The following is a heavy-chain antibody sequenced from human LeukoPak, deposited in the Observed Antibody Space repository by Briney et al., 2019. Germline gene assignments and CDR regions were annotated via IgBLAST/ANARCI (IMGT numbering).Heavy chain of an antibody. V-gene: IGHV4-38-2*02. Sequence: SETLSLTCTVSGYSISTGYYWDWIRQPPGKGLEWIGTFYHSGSTHYNPSLKSRVTISVDTSKNQFSLKLSSVTAADTAVYYCARDLGAAGTTLPWDWGQGTLVTVSS. D-gene: IGHD6-13*01. J-gene: IGHJ4*02. CDR1: GYSISTGYY. CDR3: ARDLGAAGTTLPWD. CDR2: FYHSGST.